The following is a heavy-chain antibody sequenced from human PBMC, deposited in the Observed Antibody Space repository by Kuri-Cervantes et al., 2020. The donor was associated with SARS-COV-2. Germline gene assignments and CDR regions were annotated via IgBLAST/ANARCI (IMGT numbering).Heavy chain of an antibody. D-gene: IGHD3-3*01. CDR2: ISSSSSTI. V-gene: IGHV3-48*01. Sequence: GGSLRLSCAASGFTFSSYSMNWVRQAPGEGLEWVSYISSSSSTIYYADSVKGRFTTSRDNAKNSLYLQMNSLRAEDTAVYYCAKPQRITIFGVVIMVDAFDIWGQGTMVTVSS. CDR1: GFTFSSYS. CDR3: AKPQRITIFGVVIMVDAFDI. J-gene: IGHJ3*02.